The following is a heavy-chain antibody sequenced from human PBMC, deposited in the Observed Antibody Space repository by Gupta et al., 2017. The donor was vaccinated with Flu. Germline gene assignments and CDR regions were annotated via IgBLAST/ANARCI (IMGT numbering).Heavy chain of an antibody. V-gene: IGHV4-34*01. D-gene: IGHD4-23*01. CDR1: GGSFSSYY. J-gene: IGHJ6*02. CDR3: ARAIAGTRRYGGEGRPYYYDMDV. Sequence: QVQLQQWGAGLLKPSETLSLTCAVYGGSFSSYYWRWIRQPPGKGLEWIGEINHSGSTNYNPSLKSRVTISVDTSKNQFSLKLSSVTAADTAVYYCARAIAGTRRYGGEGRPYYYDMDVWGQGTTVTVSS. CDR2: INHSGST.